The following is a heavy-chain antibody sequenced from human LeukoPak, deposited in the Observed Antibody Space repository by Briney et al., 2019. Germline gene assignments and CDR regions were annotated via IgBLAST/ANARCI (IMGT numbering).Heavy chain of an antibody. V-gene: IGHV3-23*01. D-gene: IGHD2-2*01. CDR1: GFTFSSCA. J-gene: IGHJ4*02. CDR3: AKDPGVVPAHYFDY. Sequence: GGSLRLSCAASGFTFSSCAMSWVRQAPGKGLEWVAGISDSGGNTYYADSVKGRFTISRDNSKNTLSLQMNSLRAEDTAVYYCAKDPGVVPAHYFDYWGQGTLVTVSS. CDR2: ISDSGGNT.